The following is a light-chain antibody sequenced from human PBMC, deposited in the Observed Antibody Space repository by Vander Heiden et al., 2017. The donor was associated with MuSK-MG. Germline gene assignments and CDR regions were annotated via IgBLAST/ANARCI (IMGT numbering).Light chain of an antibody. V-gene: IGLV1-47*03. Sequence: QSVLTQPPSASGTPGQRVTISCSGSSSNIGSNYVYWYQQLPGTAPKRLIYRNNQRPSGVPDRFSGSKSGTSASLAISGLWAEDEADYYCAAWDDSLSGRVFGTGTKVTVL. CDR3: AAWDDSLSGRV. CDR2: RNN. J-gene: IGLJ1*01. CDR1: SSNIGSNY.